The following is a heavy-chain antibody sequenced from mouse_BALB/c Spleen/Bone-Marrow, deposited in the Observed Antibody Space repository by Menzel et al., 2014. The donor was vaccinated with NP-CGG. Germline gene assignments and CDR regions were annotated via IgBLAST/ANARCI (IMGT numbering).Heavy chain of an antibody. V-gene: IGHV5-6*01. CDR3: ARGGGAYYGNYWFAY. CDR1: GFTFSSYG. Sequence: EVQGVESGGDLVKPGGSLKLSCAASGFTFSSYGMSWVRQTPDKGLEWVATISSGGSYTYYPDSVKGRFTISRDNAKNTLYLQMSSLKSEDTAMYYCARGGGAYYGNYWFAYWGQGTLVTVSA. D-gene: IGHD2-10*01. CDR2: ISSGGSYT. J-gene: IGHJ3*01.